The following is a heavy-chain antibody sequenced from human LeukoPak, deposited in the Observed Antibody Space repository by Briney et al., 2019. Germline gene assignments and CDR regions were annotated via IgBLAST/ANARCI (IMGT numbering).Heavy chain of an antibody. Sequence: PGRSLRLSCAASGFTLDDYAMHWVRQAPGKGLEWVSGISWNSGSIGYADSVKGRFTISRDNAKNSLYLQMNSLRAEDTALYYCAKDMSSSWFYYFDYWGQGTLVTVSS. CDR1: GFTLDDYA. V-gene: IGHV3-9*01. CDR2: ISWNSGSI. J-gene: IGHJ4*02. D-gene: IGHD6-13*01. CDR3: AKDMSSSWFYYFDY.